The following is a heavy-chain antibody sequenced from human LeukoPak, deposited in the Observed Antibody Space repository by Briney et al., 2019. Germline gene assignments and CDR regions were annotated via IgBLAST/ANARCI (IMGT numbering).Heavy chain of an antibody. CDR2: ISGSGGST. D-gene: IGHD3-22*01. CDR3: AKDRYYYDSSGYYHNFDY. CDR1: GFTFSSYA. Sequence: GGSLRLSCAASGFTFSSYAMSWVRQAPGKGLEWVSAISGSGGSTYYADSVKARFTISRDNSKNTLYLQMNSLRAEDTAVYYCAKDRYYYDSSGYYHNFDYWGQGTLVTVSS. J-gene: IGHJ4*02. V-gene: IGHV3-23*01.